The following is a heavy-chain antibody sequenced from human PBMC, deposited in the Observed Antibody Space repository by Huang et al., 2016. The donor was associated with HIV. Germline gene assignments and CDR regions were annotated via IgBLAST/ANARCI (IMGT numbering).Heavy chain of an antibody. D-gene: IGHD3-22*01. CDR2: INHSGNT. J-gene: IGHJ4*02. V-gene: IGHV4-34*02. CDR1: GGSFSGYY. Sequence: QVQLEQWGAGLLKASETLSLTCAVYGGSFSGYYWNWLRQAPGKGLEWVGEINHSGNTNYHPSIKSRVNMSVDTSKSQFSLYLTSLSAADTGTYFCARRYNSRRDYWGRGTLVTVHS. CDR3: ARRYNSRRDY.